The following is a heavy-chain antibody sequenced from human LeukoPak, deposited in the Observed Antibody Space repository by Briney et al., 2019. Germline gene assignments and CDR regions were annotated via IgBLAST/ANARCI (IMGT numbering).Heavy chain of an antibody. Sequence: GGSLRLSCAASGFTFSSYWMSWVRQAPGKGLEWVANIKQGGSEKYYVDSVKGRFTISRDNAKNSLYLQMNSLRAEDTAVYYCARGRGGYSSSWLDYWGQGTLVTVSS. D-gene: IGHD6-13*01. V-gene: IGHV3-7*01. J-gene: IGHJ4*02. CDR3: ARGRGGYSSSWLDY. CDR1: GFTFSSYW. CDR2: IKQGGSEK.